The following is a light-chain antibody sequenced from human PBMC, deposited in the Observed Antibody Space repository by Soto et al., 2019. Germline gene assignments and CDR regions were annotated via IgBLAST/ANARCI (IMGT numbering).Light chain of an antibody. CDR1: HNIRDK. CDR2: AAS. Sequence: EIVLTQSPATLSVSPGERVTLPCRASHNIRDKLAWYQQKPGQAPRLLIYAASPRVTGVPARFSGSGSGTEFTLTISSLQSGDFAVYYCQQYSDWPRTFGGGTKV. J-gene: IGKJ4*01. CDR3: QQYSDWPRT. V-gene: IGKV3-15*01.